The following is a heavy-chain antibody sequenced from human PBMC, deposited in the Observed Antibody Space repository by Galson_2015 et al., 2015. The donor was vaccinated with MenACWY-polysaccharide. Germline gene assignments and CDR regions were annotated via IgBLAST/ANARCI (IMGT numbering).Heavy chain of an antibody. D-gene: IGHD3-22*01. J-gene: IGHJ2*01. CDR1: GLTFSSFW. CDR2: IKQDGSEK. Sequence: SLRLSCAASGLTFSSFWMSWVRQAPGKGLEWVAIIKQDGSEKYYVDSVKGRFSISRDNAKNSLYLQMNSLRSKDTAVYYCARDPLDSSGYTRGSVFDLWGRGTLVTVSS. V-gene: IGHV3-7*01. CDR3: ARDPLDSSGYTRGSVFDL.